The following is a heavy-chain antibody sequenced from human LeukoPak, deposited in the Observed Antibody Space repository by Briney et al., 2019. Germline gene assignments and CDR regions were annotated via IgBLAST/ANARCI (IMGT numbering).Heavy chain of an antibody. Sequence: PSETLSLTCTVSGGSIDTYYWSWLRQPAGKGLEWIGRIYTSGTANYNPSLKSRVTMSVDTSNNQFSLRLSSVTAADTAVYYCARDRLTSGWTYFDYWGQGTLVTVSS. V-gene: IGHV4-4*07. CDR1: GGSIDTYY. CDR2: IYTSGTA. J-gene: IGHJ4*02. D-gene: IGHD6-19*01. CDR3: ARDRLTSGWTYFDY.